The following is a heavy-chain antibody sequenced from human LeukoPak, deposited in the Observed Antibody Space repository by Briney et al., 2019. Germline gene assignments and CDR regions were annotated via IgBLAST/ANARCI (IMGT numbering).Heavy chain of an antibody. CDR2: ISSSSSTI. D-gene: IGHD3-16*01. V-gene: IGHV3-48*01. J-gene: IGHJ4*02. CDR1: GFTFSSYS. CDR3: ARGGAWGAYLGFDY. Sequence: GGSLRLSCAASGFTFSSYSMNWVRQAPGKGLEWVSYISSSSSTIYYADSVKGRFTISRDNAKNSLYLQMNSLRAEDTAVYYCARGGAWGAYLGFDYWGQGTLVTVSS.